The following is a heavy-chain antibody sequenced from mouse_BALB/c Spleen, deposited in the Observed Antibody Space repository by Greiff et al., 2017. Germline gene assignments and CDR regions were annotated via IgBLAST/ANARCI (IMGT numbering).Heavy chain of an antibody. V-gene: IGHV5-17*02. CDR1: GFTFSSFG. J-gene: IGHJ4*01. CDR3: ARGNYYSSSYVGPMDY. Sequence: EVKLMESGGGLVQPGGSRKLSCAASGFTFSSFGMHWVRQAPEKGLEWVAYISSGSSTIYYADTVKGRFTISRDNPKNTLFLQMTSLRSEDTAMYYYARGNYYSSSYVGPMDYWGQGTSVTVSS. CDR2: ISSGSSTI. D-gene: IGHD1-1*01.